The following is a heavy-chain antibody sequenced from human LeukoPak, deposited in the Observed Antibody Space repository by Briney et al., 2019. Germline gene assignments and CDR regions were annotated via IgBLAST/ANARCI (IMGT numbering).Heavy chain of an antibody. J-gene: IGHJ4*02. CDR3: ARRNGARTYYYDSSGYWGGYFDY. CDR1: GGTFSSYA. Sequence: GASVKVSCKASGGTFSSYAISWVRQAPGQGLEWMGGMIPIFGTANYAQKFQGRVTITTDESTSTAYMELSSLRSEDTAVYYCARRNGARTYYYDSSGYWGGYFDYWGQGTLVTVSS. D-gene: IGHD3-22*01. CDR2: MIPIFGTA. V-gene: IGHV1-69*05.